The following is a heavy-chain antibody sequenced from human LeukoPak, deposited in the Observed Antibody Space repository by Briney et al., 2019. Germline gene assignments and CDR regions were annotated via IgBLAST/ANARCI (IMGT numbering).Heavy chain of an antibody. CDR1: RFNFSIYG. V-gene: IGHV3-30*02. J-gene: IGHJ4*02. CDR3: AKDLLPGFHF. Sequence: GGSLRLSCAASRFNFSIYGMHWVRQAPGKGLEWVAFIRSDGNNKYYADSVRGRFTISRDNSKNTLYLQMSSLRAEDTALYYCAKDLLPGFHFWGQGTLVTVSS. CDR2: IRSDGNNK.